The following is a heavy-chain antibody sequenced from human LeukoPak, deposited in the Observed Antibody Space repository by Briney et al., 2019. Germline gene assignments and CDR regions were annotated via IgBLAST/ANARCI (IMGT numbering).Heavy chain of an antibody. CDR3: VKPRTFYDILTVSFQQ. CDR2: INTDGSST. J-gene: IGHJ1*01. CDR1: GFTFSSYW. Sequence: GGSLRLSCAASGFTFSSYWMHWVRQAPGKGLVWVSRINTDGSSTSYADSVKGRFTISRDDSKSTLYLHMNSLTVEDTALYYCVKPRTFYDILTVSFQQWGQGTWVTVSS. V-gene: IGHV3-74*01. D-gene: IGHD3-9*01.